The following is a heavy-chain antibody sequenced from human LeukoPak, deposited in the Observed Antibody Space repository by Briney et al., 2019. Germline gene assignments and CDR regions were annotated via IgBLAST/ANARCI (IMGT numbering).Heavy chain of an antibody. J-gene: IGHJ4*02. CDR3: ARCTSTSCYNFDY. D-gene: IGHD2-2*02. Sequence: SETLSLTCTVSGGSINSGSYYWNWIRQSAGKGLEWIGHIYSTGTTNCNPSLKSRVTISLDTSKNQFSLNLNSVTAADTAVYYCARCTSTSCYNFDYWGQGTLLTVSS. CDR1: GGSINSGSYY. CDR2: IYSTGTT. V-gene: IGHV4-61*09.